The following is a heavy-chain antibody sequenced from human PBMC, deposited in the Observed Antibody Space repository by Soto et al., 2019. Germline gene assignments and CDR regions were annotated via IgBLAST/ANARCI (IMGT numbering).Heavy chain of an antibody. D-gene: IGHD5-12*01. CDR2: IYYSGST. CDR3: ARMLGATIFDY. CDR1: SGSISSGGYY. Sequence: QVQLQESGPGLVKPSQTLSLTCTVSSGSISSGGYYWNWIRQHPGKGLEWIGYIYYSGSTYYNPSLKGRVTISVDPSKNQFSLKLSSVTAADTAVYYWARMLGATIFDYWGQGTLVTVSS. J-gene: IGHJ4*02. V-gene: IGHV4-31*03.